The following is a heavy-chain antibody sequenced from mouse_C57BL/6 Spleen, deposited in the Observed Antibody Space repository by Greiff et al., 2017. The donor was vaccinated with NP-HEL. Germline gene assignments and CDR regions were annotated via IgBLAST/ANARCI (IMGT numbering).Heavy chain of an antibody. D-gene: IGHD2-4*01. CDR2: IRNKANNHAT. J-gene: IGHJ3*01. Sequence: EVKLQESGGGLVQPGGSMKLSCAASGFTFSDAWMDWVRQSPEKGLEWVAEIRNKANNHATYYAESVKGRFTISRDDSKSSVYLQMNSLRAEDTGIYYCTRPSYYDYEGAWFAYWGQGTLVTVSA. CDR1: GFTFSDAW. CDR3: TRPSYYDYEGAWFAY. V-gene: IGHV6-6*01.